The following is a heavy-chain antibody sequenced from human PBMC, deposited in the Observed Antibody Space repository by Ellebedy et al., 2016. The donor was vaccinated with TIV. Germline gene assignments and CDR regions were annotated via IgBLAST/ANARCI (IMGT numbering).Heavy chain of an antibody. CDR3: ARLLIDAYSADS. CDR1: GVSITNGDYY. CDR2: IYYSWDT. D-gene: IGHD2-21*01. J-gene: IGHJ5*02. Sequence: MPSETLSLTCTVSGVSITNGDYYWSWIRQSPGKGLEWIGDIYYSWDTHYNSALKSRLRISVDASKRQFSLRLDSVTAADSAVYFCARLLIDAYSADSWGQGTRVTVSS. V-gene: IGHV4-30-4*01.